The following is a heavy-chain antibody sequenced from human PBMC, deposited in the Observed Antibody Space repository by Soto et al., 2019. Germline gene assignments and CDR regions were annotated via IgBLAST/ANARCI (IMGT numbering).Heavy chain of an antibody. V-gene: IGHV1-18*01. D-gene: IGHD3-16*01. CDR1: GYTFSDYG. Sequence: QVQLVQSGADVKKPGASVKVSCKASGYTFSDYGVSWVRQAPGQGLEWMGWISSKYGNTNFAQKFRGRVTMTTDPSTSTVYMELRSLRADDTIDYYCAREPHDSPPDYCGQGTLVTVSS. CDR3: AREPHDSPPDY. J-gene: IGHJ4*02. CDR2: ISSKYGNT.